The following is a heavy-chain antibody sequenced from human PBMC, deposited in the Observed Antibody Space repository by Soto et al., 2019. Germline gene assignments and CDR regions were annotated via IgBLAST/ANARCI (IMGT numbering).Heavy chain of an antibody. V-gene: IGHV3-23*01. CDR3: AKDSRHSRYLDWLSGFLFSY. Sequence: PGGSXRLSCAASGFTFSSYAMSWVRQAPGKGLEWVSAISGSGGSTYYADSVKGRFTISRDNSKNTLYLQMNSLRAEDTAVYYCAKDSRHSRYLDWLSGFLFSYWGQGTLVTVSS. J-gene: IGHJ4*02. D-gene: IGHD3-9*01. CDR2: ISGSGGST. CDR1: GFTFSSYA.